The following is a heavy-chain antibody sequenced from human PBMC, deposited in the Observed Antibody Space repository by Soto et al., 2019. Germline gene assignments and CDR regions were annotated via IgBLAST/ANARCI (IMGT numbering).Heavy chain of an antibody. Sequence: PGGSLRLSCAASGFTFSSYAMSWVRQAPGKGLEWVSAISGSGGSTYYADSVKGRFTISRDNSKNTLYLQMNSLRAEDTAVYYCAKDLPPASPTGWFGELLGYYYGMDVWGQGTTVTVSS. CDR3: AKDLPPASPTGWFGELLGYYYGMDV. V-gene: IGHV3-23*01. J-gene: IGHJ6*02. D-gene: IGHD3-10*01. CDR1: GFTFSSYA. CDR2: ISGSGGST.